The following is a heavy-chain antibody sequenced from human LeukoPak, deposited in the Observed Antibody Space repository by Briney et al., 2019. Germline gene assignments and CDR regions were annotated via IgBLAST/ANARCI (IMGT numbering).Heavy chain of an antibody. Sequence: SETLSLTCTVSGGSISSYYWSWIRQPPGKGLEWIGYIYYSGSTNYNPSLKSRVTISVATSKNQFSLKLSSVTAADTAVYYCTRDDYGSGSYYSWGQGTLVTVSS. D-gene: IGHD3-10*01. J-gene: IGHJ4*02. CDR1: GGSISSYY. CDR2: IYYSGST. CDR3: TRDDYGSGSYYS. V-gene: IGHV4-59*01.